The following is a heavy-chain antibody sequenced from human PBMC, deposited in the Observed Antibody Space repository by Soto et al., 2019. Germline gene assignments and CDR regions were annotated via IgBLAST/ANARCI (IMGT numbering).Heavy chain of an antibody. CDR2: ISAYNGNT. Sequence: QVQLVQSGAEVKKPGASVKVSCKATGYTFTSYGISWVRQAPGQGLEWMGWISAYNGNTNYAQKPQGRGTMTTDTSTSTAYMELRSLRSDDTAVYYCASLSNAAMSPYYFDYWGQGTLVTVSS. V-gene: IGHV1-18*01. CDR3: ASLSNAAMSPYYFDY. D-gene: IGHD2-2*01. J-gene: IGHJ4*02. CDR1: GYTFTSYG.